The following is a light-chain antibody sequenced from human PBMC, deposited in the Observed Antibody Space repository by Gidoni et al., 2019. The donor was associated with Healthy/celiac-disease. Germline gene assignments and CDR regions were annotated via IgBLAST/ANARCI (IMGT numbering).Light chain of an antibody. CDR2: EVS. V-gene: IGLV2-8*01. Sequence: QSALTQPPSASWSPGQSVTISCTGTSSDVGGYNYVSWYQQHPGKAPKLMIYEVSKRPSGVPDRFSGSKSGNTASLTVSGLQAEDEADYYCSSYAGSNNPNVFGTGTKVTVL. CDR1: SSDVGGYNY. CDR3: SSYAGSNNPNV. J-gene: IGLJ1*01.